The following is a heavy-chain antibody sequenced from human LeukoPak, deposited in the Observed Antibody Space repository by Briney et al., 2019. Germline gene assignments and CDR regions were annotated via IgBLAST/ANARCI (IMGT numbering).Heavy chain of an antibody. V-gene: IGHV4-34*01. CDR3: ARDGNYGPGSGGFDY. Sequence: SETLSLTCAVYGGSFSGYYWSWIRQPPGKGLEWIGEINHSGSTNYNPSLKSRVTISVDTSKNQFSLKLSSVTAADTAVYYCARDGNYGPGSGGFDYWGQGTLVTVSS. CDR2: INHSGST. D-gene: IGHD3-10*01. J-gene: IGHJ4*02. CDR1: GGSFSGYY.